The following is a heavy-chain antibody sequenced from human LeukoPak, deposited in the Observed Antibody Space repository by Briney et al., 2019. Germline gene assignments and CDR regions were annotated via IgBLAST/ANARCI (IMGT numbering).Heavy chain of an antibody. J-gene: IGHJ4*02. CDR1: GFTFSNAW. D-gene: IGHD5-12*01. V-gene: IGHV3-15*01. Sequence: YPGGSLRLSCAASGFTFSNAWLSWVRQAPEKGLEWVGRIKSKVNGETIDYAAPVKGRFTISRDDSKNTLYLQMNSLRTEDTAVYYCTTTVGYTGYDWGYWGQGTLVTVSS. CDR3: TTTVGYTGYDWGY. CDR2: IKSKVNGETI.